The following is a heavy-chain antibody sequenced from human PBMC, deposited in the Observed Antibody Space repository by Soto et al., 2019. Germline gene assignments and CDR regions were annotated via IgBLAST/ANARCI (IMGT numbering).Heavy chain of an antibody. CDR3: ARENRLGTYYDDS. CDR2: IFHTGST. V-gene: IGHV4-30-2*01. CDR1: GYSISNAGYS. D-gene: IGHD7-27*01. Sequence: SETLSLTCAVSGYSISNAGYSWSWVRQAPGKGLEWIGYIFHTGSTYYNPSLRSRVTISIDRSNNQFSLILSSVSAADTAVYYCARENRLGTYYDDSWGQGALVTAPQ. J-gene: IGHJ4*02.